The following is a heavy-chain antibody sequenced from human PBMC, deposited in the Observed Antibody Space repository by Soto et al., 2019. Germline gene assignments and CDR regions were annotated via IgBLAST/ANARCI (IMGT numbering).Heavy chain of an antibody. CDR1: VYTLTNYA. CDR2: MNPNSGNT. V-gene: IGHV1-8*02. CDR3: ARGVFSGHV. Sequence: GASVKVSCKDSVYTLTNYAMHWVRQAPGQRLEWMGWMNPNSGNTGYAQKFQGRVTMTRNTSISTAYMELSSLRSEGTAVYYCARGVFSGHVWGQGTTVTVSS. J-gene: IGHJ6*02.